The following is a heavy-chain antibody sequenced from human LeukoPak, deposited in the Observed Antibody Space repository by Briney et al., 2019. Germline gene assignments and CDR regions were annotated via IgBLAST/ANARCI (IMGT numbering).Heavy chain of an antibody. CDR1: GFTFSNNA. D-gene: IGHD3-10*01. CDR3: AQGTKGYSGSGTYYLSRDHFISR. Sequence: GGSLRLSCAASGFTFSNNAMHWVRQAPGKGLEWVALISYDGSNKHYADSVKGRFTISRDNSKNTLYLQMNSLRAEDTAVYYCAQGTKGYSGSGTYYLSRDHFISRWGQGTLVTVSS. V-gene: IGHV3-30*18. J-gene: IGHJ4*02. CDR2: ISYDGSNK.